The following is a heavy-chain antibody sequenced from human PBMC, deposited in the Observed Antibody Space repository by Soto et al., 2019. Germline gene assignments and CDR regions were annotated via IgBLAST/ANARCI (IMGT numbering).Heavy chain of an antibody. CDR1: GGSISSYY. CDR2: IYYSGST. D-gene: IGHD6-6*01. V-gene: IGHV4-59*08. Sequence: QVQLQESGPGLVKPSETLSLTCTVSGGSISSYYWSWIRQPPGKGLEWIGYIYYSGSTNYNPSLKGRVTISVDTAKNQFSLKLGSVTAADTAVYYCARMGGEYSSSSSAIDYWGQGTLVTVSS. J-gene: IGHJ4*02. CDR3: ARMGGEYSSSSSAIDY.